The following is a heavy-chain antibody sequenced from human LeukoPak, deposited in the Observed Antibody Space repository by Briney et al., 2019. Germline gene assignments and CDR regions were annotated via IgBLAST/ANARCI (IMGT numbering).Heavy chain of an antibody. CDR1: GFTFSSYW. CDR2: IKQDGSEK. D-gene: IGHD3-22*01. CDR3: AREGSYYDSSGYYSSFDY. V-gene: IGHV3-7*03. J-gene: IGHJ4*02. Sequence: GGSLRLSCAASGFTFSSYWMNWVRQAPGKGLEWVANIKQDGSEKYYVDSVKDRFTISGDNAKNSLYLQMNSLRAEDTAVYYCAREGSYYDSSGYYSSFDYWGQGTLVTVSS.